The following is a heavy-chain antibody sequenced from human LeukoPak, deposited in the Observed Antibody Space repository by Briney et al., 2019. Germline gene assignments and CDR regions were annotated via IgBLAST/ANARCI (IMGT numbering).Heavy chain of an antibody. V-gene: IGHV1-46*01. CDR3: ARAQYSDYVLHNWFDS. J-gene: IGHJ5*01. CDR2: INPSGGST. D-gene: IGHD5-12*01. CDR1: GYTFTSYY. Sequence: ASVKVSCKASGYTFTSYYMHWVRQAPGQGLEWMGIINPSGGSTSYAQKFQGRVTITADKSTSTAYMELSSLRSEDTAVYYCARAQYSDYVLHNWFDSWGQGTLVTVSS.